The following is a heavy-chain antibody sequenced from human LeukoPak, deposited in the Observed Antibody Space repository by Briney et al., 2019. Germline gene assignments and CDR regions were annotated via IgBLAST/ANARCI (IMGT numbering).Heavy chain of an antibody. J-gene: IGHJ5*02. CDR3: ARGGAAPRTYNWFDP. CDR1: GGSISSRSFY. V-gene: IGHV4-39*01. Sequence: PSETLSLTCTVSGGSISSRSFYWGWIRQPPGRGLEWIGSISASGSTYYNPSLKSRVVISVDTSKDQFSLKLTSVTAADTAVYYCARGGAAPRTYNWFDPWGQGTLVTVSS. CDR2: ISASGST. D-gene: IGHD6-6*01.